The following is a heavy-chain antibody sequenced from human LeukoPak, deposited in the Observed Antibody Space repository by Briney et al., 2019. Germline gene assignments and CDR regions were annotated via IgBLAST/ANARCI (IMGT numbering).Heavy chain of an antibody. V-gene: IGHV4-59*01. CDR3: ARDSGTANWFDP. Sequence: SETLSLTCTVSGVSISSYYWNWIRQPPGKGLEWIGYTYYSGSTNHNPSLKSRVTISVDTSKNQFSLKLSSVTAADTAVYYCARDSGTANWFDPWGQGTLVTVSS. CDR1: GVSISSYY. CDR2: TYYSGST. J-gene: IGHJ5*02. D-gene: IGHD1-1*01.